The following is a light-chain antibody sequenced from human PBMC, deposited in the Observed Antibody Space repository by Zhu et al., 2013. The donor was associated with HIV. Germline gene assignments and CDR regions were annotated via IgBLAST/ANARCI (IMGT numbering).Light chain of an antibody. CDR2: EAS. CDR3: QQRSNWQIT. Sequence: EVVLTQSPATLSLSPGERATLFCRASRSISTSVAWYQQRPGHAPRLLIYEASNRATGIPARFSGSGSGTDFTLTISSLEPEDFAVYYCQQRSNWQITFGQGTRLEIK. V-gene: IGKV3-11*01. J-gene: IGKJ5*01. CDR1: RSISTS.